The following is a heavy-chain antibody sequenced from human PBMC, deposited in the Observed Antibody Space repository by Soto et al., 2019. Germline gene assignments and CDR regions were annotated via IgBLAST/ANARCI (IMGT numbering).Heavy chain of an antibody. CDR1: GGSFSGYY. D-gene: IGHD3-10*01. J-gene: IGHJ6*03. CDR3: ARGPEPPRYYGSGSYYKSYYYYMDV. Sequence: SETLSLTCAVYGGSFSGYYWSWIRQPPGKGLEWIGEINHSGSTNYNPSLKSRVTISVDTSKNQFSLKLSSVTAADTAVYYCARGPEPPRYYGSGSYYKSYYYYMDVWGKGTTVTVSS. V-gene: IGHV4-34*01. CDR2: INHSGST.